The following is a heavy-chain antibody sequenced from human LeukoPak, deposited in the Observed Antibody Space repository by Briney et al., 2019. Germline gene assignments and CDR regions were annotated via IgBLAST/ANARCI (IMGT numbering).Heavy chain of an antibody. V-gene: IGHV3-48*04. Sequence: GRSLRLSCAASGFTFSSYSMNWVRQAPGKGLEWVSYISSSSSTIYYADSVKGRFTISRDNAKNSLYLQMNSLRAEDTAVYYCARDSSYGSGSYWGQGTLITVSS. CDR2: ISSSSSTI. J-gene: IGHJ4*02. D-gene: IGHD3-10*01. CDR1: GFTFSSYS. CDR3: ARDSSYGSGSY.